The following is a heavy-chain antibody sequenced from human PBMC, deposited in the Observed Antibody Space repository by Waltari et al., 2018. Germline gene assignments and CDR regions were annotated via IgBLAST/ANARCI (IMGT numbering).Heavy chain of an antibody. V-gene: IGHV4-59*01. CDR3: ARGYGAYCGEDCSDPFDI. Sequence: QVQLQETGPGLVEPSETLSLTCTVSGDSIRGTYWSWTRQPPGKGLEWIGYLFNSATTNYNPSLKSRVTISADMSKNQLALRLTSMTAADTAVYYCARGYGAYCGEDCSDPFDIWGRGTMVTVSS. J-gene: IGHJ3*02. CDR2: LFNSATT. CDR1: GDSIRGTY. D-gene: IGHD2-21*01.